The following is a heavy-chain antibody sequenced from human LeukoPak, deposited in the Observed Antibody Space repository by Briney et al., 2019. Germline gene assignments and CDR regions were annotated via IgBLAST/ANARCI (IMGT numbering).Heavy chain of an antibody. CDR1: GGTFSSYA. Sequence: RASVKVSCKASGGTFSSYAISWVRQAPGQGLEWMGGIIPIFGTANYAQKYQGRGTITAAECTSTAYMELSSLRSADTAAYYCARDDRVEAFDIWGQGTMVTVSS. CDR2: IIPIFGTA. V-gene: IGHV1-69*13. J-gene: IGHJ3*02. CDR3: ARDDRVEAFDI.